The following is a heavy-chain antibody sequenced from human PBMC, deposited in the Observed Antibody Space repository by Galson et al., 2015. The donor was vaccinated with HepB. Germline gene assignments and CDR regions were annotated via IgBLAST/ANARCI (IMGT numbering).Heavy chain of an antibody. J-gene: IGHJ4*02. Sequence: SLRLSCAASGFTFDDYGMSWVRQAPGKGLEWVSGINWNGGSTGYADSVKGRFTISRDNAKNSLYLQMNSLRAEDTALYYCAREGYYDSSGSYDYWGQGTLVTVSS. V-gene: IGHV3-20*04. CDR1: GFTFDDYG. D-gene: IGHD3-22*01. CDR3: AREGYYDSSGSYDY. CDR2: INWNGGST.